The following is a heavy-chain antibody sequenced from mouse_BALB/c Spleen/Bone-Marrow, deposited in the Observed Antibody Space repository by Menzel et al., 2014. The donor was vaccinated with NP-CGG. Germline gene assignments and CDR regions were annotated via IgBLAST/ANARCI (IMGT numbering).Heavy chain of an antibody. D-gene: IGHD4-1*01. CDR3: ARIGIGNIGGAY. V-gene: IGHV1S135*01. CDR1: GYAFTSYN. CDR2: IDPYNGGT. J-gene: IGHJ3*01. Sequence: EVKLMESGPELVKPGASVKVSCKASGYAFTSYNMYRVKQSHGKSLEWIGYIDPYNGGTSYNQKFKGKATLTVDKSSSTAYMHLNSLTSEDSAVYYCARIGIGNIGGAYWGQGTLVTVSA.